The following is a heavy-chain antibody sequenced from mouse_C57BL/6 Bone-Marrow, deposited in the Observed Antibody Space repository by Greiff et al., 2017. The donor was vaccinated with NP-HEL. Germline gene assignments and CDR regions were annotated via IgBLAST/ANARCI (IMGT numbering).Heavy chain of an antibody. CDR2: IYPGSGST. J-gene: IGHJ4*01. CDR1: GYTFTSYW. CDR3: AYYYGSYYAMDY. D-gene: IGHD1-1*01. Sequence: QVHVKQPGAELVKPGASVKMSCKASGYTFTSYWITWVKQRPGQGLEWIGDIYPGSGSTNYNEKFKSKATLTVDTSSSTAYMQLSSLTSEDSAVYYCAYYYGSYYAMDYWGQGTSVTVSS. V-gene: IGHV1-55*01.